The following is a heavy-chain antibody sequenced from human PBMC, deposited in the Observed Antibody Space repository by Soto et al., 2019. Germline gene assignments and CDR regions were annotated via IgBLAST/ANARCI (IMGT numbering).Heavy chain of an antibody. CDR3: AREGIRLVVPAATDYYYYGMDV. CDR2: IIPIFGTA. CDR1: VGTFSSYA. V-gene: IGHV1-69*06. Sequence: SVKVSCKDSVGTFSSYAISWVRQAPGQGLECMLGIIPIFGTANYAQKFQGRVTITADKSTSTAYMELSSVRSEDTAVYYCAREGIRLVVPAATDYYYYGMDVWGQGTTVTGSS. D-gene: IGHD2-2*01. J-gene: IGHJ6*02.